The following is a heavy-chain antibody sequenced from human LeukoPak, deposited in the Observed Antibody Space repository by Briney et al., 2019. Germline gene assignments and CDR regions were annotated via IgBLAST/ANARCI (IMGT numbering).Heavy chain of an antibody. CDR1: GGSTSSYY. CDR3: VRWQSGSMFHPP. J-gene: IGHJ5*02. D-gene: IGHD3-10*02. V-gene: IGHV4-59*08. Sequence: PSETLSLTCTVSGGSTSSYYWSWIRQPPGKGLEWIGYIYYSGSANYNPSLKSRVTISVDTSKNQFSLKLSSVTAADTAVYYCVRWQSGSMFHPPWGQGTLVTVSS. CDR2: IYYSGSA.